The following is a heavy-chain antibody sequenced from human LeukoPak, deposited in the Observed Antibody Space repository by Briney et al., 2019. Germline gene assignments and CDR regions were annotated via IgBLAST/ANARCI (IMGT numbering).Heavy chain of an antibody. CDR2: ISSSSSSI. Sequence: PGGSLRLSCAAFGFTFSSYSMNWVRQAPGKGLEWVSYISSSSSSIYYADSVKGRFTISRDNAKNSLYLQMNSLRAEDTAVYYCARDEGSIAAAGTDEVDYWGQGTLVTVSS. J-gene: IGHJ4*02. D-gene: IGHD6-13*01. CDR3: ARDEGSIAAAGTDEVDY. V-gene: IGHV3-48*01. CDR1: GFTFSSYS.